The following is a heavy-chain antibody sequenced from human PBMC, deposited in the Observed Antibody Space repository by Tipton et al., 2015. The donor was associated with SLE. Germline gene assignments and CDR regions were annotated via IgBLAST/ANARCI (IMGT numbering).Heavy chain of an antibody. D-gene: IGHD1-14*01. V-gene: IGHV4-39*07. CDR1: GGSISNNDYY. Sequence: TLSLTCTVSGGSISNNDYYWGWIRQPPGKGLEWIASVHYRADTYYNASLSSRVAISIDTSKNEFSLKLTSVTAADTAVYFCARDRAICTRTTCYGDNWFDPWGRGTLVTVSS. J-gene: IGHJ5*02. CDR3: ARDRAICTRTTCYGDNWFDP. CDR2: VHYRADT.